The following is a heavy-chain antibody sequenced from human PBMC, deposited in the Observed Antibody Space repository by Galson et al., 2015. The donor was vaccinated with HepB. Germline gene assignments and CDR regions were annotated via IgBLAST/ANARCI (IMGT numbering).Heavy chain of an antibody. CDR2: IKQDGSEK. V-gene: IGHV3-7*01. CDR3: ARKPGIAAAGSFDY. CDR1: GFTFSSYW. J-gene: IGHJ4*02. Sequence: SLRLSCAASGFTFSSYWMSWVRQAPGKGLEWVANIKQDGSEKYYVDSVKGRFTISRDNAKNSLYLQMNSLRAEDTAVYYCARKPGIAAAGSFDYWGQGTLVTVSS. D-gene: IGHD6-13*01.